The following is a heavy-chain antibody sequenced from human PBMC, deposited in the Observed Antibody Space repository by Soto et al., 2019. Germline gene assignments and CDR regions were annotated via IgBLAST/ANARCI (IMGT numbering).Heavy chain of an antibody. D-gene: IGHD2-8*01. CDR2: IKSKTDGGTT. Sequence: GGSLRLSCAASGFTFSNAWMSWVRQAPGKGLEWVGRIKSKTDGGTTDYAAPVKGRFTISRDDSKNTLYLQMNSLKTEDTAVYYCTTELDLLMVYATAKTDYWGQGTLVTVSS. J-gene: IGHJ4*02. CDR1: GFTFSNAW. V-gene: IGHV3-15*01. CDR3: TTELDLLMVYATAKTDY.